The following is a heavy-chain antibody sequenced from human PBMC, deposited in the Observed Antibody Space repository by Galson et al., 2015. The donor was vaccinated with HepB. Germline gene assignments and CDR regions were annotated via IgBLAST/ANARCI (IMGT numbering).Heavy chain of an antibody. CDR1: GGSISSYY. D-gene: IGHD3-10*01. CDR2: IYYSGST. CDR3: ARVSRVRGVISFDY. J-gene: IGHJ4*02. Sequence: ETLSLTCTVSGGSISSYYWSWIRQPPGKGLEWIGYIYYSGSTNYNPSLKSRVTISVDTSKNQFSLKLSSVTAADTAVYYCARVSRVRGVISFDYWGQGTLVTVSS. V-gene: IGHV4-59*01.